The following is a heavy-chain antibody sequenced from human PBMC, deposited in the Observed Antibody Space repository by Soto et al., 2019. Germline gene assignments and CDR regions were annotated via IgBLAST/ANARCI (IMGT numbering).Heavy chain of an antibody. CDR1: GFTLSDAW. Sequence: EVQLEESGGDLVKPGGSLTLSCVASGFTLSDAWMSWVRQAPGKGLEWVGRIKSKTDGGTIDYAAPVKGRFTISRHDSRNRLYLEINSLKTEDTAVYYCAVHSTTWFRDYFQNWGQGTVVTVSS. D-gene: IGHD3-10*01. V-gene: IGHV3-15*01. CDR2: IKSKTDGGTI. J-gene: IGHJ1*01. CDR3: AVHSTTWFRDYFQN.